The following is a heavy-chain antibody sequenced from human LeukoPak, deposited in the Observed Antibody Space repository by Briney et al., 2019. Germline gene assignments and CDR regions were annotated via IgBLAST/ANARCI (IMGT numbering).Heavy chain of an antibody. Sequence: ASVKVSCKASGYTFTGYYMHWVRQAPGQGLEWMGWINPNNGGTSYAQKFQGRVTMARDTSISTAYMELSRLKSDDTAVYYCARGGPGRSFDYWGQGTLVTVPS. V-gene: IGHV1-2*02. J-gene: IGHJ4*02. CDR2: INPNNGGT. CDR3: ARGGPGRSFDY. CDR1: GYTFTGYY.